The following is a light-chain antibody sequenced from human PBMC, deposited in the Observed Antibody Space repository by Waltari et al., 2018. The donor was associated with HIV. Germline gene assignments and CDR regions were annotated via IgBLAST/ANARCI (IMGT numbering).Light chain of an antibody. CDR2: GAS. CDR3: HEYNHWPPPIT. CDR1: ESVRTT. Sequence: EIVMTQSPVTLSVSPGERVTSPCRASESVRTTLAWYQQRPGQAPRPLIYGASTRAIGIPDRFSGSGSGTEFPLTNSSLRSEDSAIYYCHEYNHWPPPITFGQGTRLEIK. V-gene: IGKV3D-15*01. J-gene: IGKJ5*01.